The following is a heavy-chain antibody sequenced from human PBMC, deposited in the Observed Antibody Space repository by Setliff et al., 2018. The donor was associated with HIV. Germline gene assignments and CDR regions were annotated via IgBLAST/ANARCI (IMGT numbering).Heavy chain of an antibody. CDR2: INPSGGHT. CDR1: GYAFTSYY. CDR3: ARARGYCSSTNCYHYFDY. Sequence: ASVKVSCKASGYAFTSYYIHWVRQAPGQGLEWMGIINPSGGHTSYAQKFQGRVTMTRDTSTSTVYMELSSLRSEDTAVYYCARARGYCSSTNCYHYFDYWGQGTLVTVSS. D-gene: IGHD2-2*01. V-gene: IGHV1-46*01. J-gene: IGHJ4*02.